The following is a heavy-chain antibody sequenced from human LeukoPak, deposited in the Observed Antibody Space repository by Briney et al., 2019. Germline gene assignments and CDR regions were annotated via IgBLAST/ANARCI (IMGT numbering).Heavy chain of an antibody. CDR2: ISSSSSYI. D-gene: IGHD6-19*01. V-gene: IGHV3-21*01. CDR1: GFTFSSYS. J-gene: IGHJ4*02. CDR3: ARAGSGPRYYFDY. Sequence: GGSLRLSCAASGFTFSSYSMNWVRQAPGKGPEWVSSISSSSSYIYYADSVKGRFTISRDNAKNSLYLQMNSLRAEDTAVYYCARAGSGPRYYFDYWGQGTLVTVSS.